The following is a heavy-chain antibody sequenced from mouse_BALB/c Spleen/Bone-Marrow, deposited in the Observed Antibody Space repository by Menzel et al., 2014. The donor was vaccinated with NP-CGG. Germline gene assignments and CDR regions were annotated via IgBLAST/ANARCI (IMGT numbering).Heavy chain of an antibody. CDR2: INPDSSTI. CDR3: ARQGYYGYSDY. D-gene: IGHD1-2*01. CDR1: GFDFSRYR. Sequence: VQLQQSGGGLVQPGGSLKLSCAASGFDFSRYRMSWVRQAPGKGLEWIGEINPDSSTINYTPSLKDKFIISRDNAKNTLYLQMSKVRSEDTALYYCARQGYYGYSDYWGQGTTLTVSS. V-gene: IGHV4-1*02. J-gene: IGHJ2*01.